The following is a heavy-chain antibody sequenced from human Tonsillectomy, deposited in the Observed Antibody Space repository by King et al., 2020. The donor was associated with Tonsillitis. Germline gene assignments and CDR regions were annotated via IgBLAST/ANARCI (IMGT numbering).Heavy chain of an antibody. CDR2: INPNSGGT. V-gene: IGHV1-2*02. CDR3: ARVLNPRNVPPYFDF. Sequence: VQLVESGTEVKKPGASVKVSCKASGYTFTGYYMHWVRQAPGQGLEWMGWINPNSGGTNYAQKFQDRVTMTRDTSISTAYMELTRLRADDTAVHYCARVLNPRNVPPYFDFWGQGTLVTVSS. J-gene: IGHJ4*02. D-gene: IGHD1-1*01. CDR1: GYTFTGYY.